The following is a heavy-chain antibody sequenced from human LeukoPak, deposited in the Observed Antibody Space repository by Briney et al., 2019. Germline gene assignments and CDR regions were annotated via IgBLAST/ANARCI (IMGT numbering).Heavy chain of an antibody. CDR3: ARGMTTEY. CDR2: IKEDGTEK. CDR1: GFTFSSSW. V-gene: IGHV3-7*01. D-gene: IGHD4-17*01. Sequence: GGSLRLSCAASGFTFSSSWMSWVRQAPGKGLEWVANIKEDGTEKYSVDSVEGRFTISRDNANNSLYLPMNSLRVEDSAVYYCARGMTTEYWGQGTLVTVSS. J-gene: IGHJ4*02.